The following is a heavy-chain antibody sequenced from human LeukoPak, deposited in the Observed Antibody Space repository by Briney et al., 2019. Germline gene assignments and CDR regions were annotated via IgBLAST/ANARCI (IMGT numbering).Heavy chain of an antibody. CDR2: ISYDGSNK. CDR3: AGLVAAYPLDY. J-gene: IGHJ4*02. CDR1: GFTFSSYA. Sequence: GGSLRLSCAASGFTFSSYAMHWVRQAPGKGLEWVAVISYDGSNKYYADSAKGRFTISRDNSKNTLYLQMNSLRAEDTAVYYCAGLVAAYPLDYWGQGTLVTVSS. V-gene: IGHV3-30-3*01. D-gene: IGHD6-6*01.